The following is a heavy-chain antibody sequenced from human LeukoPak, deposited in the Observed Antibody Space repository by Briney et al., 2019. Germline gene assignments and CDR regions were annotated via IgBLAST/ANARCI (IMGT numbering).Heavy chain of an antibody. D-gene: IGHD6-13*01. CDR3: AKSLDSSSWYSFDY. CDR1: GFTFRDCA. CDR2: LSWNSASI. V-gene: IGHV3-9*01. Sequence: GGSLRLSCAASGFTFRDCAMPWVRQAPGKGLEWVSGLSWNSASIAYADSVKGRFTISRDNAKNSLYLQMNSLRAEDTALYYCAKSLDSSSWYSFDYWGQGTLVTVSS. J-gene: IGHJ4*02.